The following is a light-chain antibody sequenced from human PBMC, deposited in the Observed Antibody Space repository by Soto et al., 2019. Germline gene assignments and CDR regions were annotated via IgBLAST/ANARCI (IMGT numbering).Light chain of an antibody. V-gene: IGKV1-39*01. J-gene: IGKJ2*01. Sequence: DIQMTKSPCSLYASVEDRATITCRVSQSISKYLNWNQQKRGQAPNLLIYAASTLQGGVPSRFSGSGSGTDVTLANSSLQPEDFATYYCQQSYSTPPDTFGQGTKLEIK. CDR3: QQSYSTPPDT. CDR1: QSISKY. CDR2: AAS.